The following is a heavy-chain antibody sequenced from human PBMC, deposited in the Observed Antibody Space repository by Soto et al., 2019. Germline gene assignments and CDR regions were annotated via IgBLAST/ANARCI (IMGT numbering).Heavy chain of an antibody. CDR1: GVSLGTGGRF. D-gene: IGHD1-1*01. J-gene: IGHJ2*01. V-gene: IGHV4-31*03. Sequence: QVQLQESGPGLVKPSQTLSLTCTVSGVSLGTGGRFWSWVRQHPGNGLEWIGYIYYTGNTDYNPSLKSRLTISIGTSTSQFSLNLRSVKAADTPVFYCAMAARPTGYSGYWYFELWGRGTLVTVSS. CDR3: AMAARPTGYSGYWYFEL. CDR2: IYYTGNT.